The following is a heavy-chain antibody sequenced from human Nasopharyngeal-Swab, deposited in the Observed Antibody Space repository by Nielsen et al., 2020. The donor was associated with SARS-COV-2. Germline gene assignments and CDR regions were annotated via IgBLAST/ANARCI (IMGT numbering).Heavy chain of an antibody. Sequence: LTRAASGFTFSSYGMHWVRQAPGKGLEWGAVIWYDGSNKYYADSVKGRFTISRGNSKNTLYLQMNSLRAEDTAVYYCARGEDWNDVGGYYFDYWGQGTLVTVSS. V-gene: IGHV3-33*01. CDR2: IWYDGSNK. CDR3: ARGEDWNDVGGYYFDY. J-gene: IGHJ4*02. CDR1: GFTFSSYG. D-gene: IGHD1-1*01.